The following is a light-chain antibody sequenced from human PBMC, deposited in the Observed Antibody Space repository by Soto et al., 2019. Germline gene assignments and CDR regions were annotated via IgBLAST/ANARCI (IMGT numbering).Light chain of an antibody. CDR3: QHYKDYSWT. CDR1: QSISRW. J-gene: IGKJ1*01. Sequence: DIHLTQSPSTLSASVGDRITITCRASQSISRWLGWYQQKPGKARKLLIYTTSSFGSGVRSRFSGSRSRTEFTLTISSLQPDDFATYYCQHYKDYSWTFGQGTKVEIK. V-gene: IGKV1-5*03. CDR2: TTS.